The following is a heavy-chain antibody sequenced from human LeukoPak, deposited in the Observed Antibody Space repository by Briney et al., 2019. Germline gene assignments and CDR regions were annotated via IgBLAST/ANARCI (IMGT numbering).Heavy chain of an antibody. CDR1: GYTFTNYD. V-gene: IGHV1-8*03. J-gene: IGHJ6*03. CDR2: MNPNSGNT. D-gene: IGHD6-6*01. Sequence: ASVKVSCKASGYTFTNYDINWVRQATGQGLEWMGWMNPNSGNTGYAQKFQGRVTITRNTSITTAYMELSSLRSEDTAVYYCARGRIAAGPYYYYYYMDVWGKGTTVTVSS. CDR3: ARGRIAAGPYYYYYYMDV.